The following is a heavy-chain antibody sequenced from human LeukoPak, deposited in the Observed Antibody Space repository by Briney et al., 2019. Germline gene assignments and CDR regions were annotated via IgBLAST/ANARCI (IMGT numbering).Heavy chain of an antibody. CDR2: ISAYNGNT. D-gene: IGHD3-22*01. Sequence: ASVKVSCKASGYTFTSYGISWVRQAPGQGLEWMGWISAYNGNTNHAQKLQGRVTMTTDTSTSTAYMELRSLRSDDTAVYYCARDFSYYYDSSGYYDCWGQGTLVTVSS. V-gene: IGHV1-18*01. J-gene: IGHJ4*02. CDR3: ARDFSYYYDSSGYYDC. CDR1: GYTFTSYG.